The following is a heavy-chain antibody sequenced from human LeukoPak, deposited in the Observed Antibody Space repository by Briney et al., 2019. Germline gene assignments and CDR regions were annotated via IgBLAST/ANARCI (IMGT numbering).Heavy chain of an antibody. Sequence: SETLSLTCAVYGGSFSGYYWSWIRQPPGKGLEWIGEINHSGSTNYNPSLKSRVTISVDTSKNQFSLKLSSVTAADTAVYYCARGRMGYWSFDLWGRGTLITVSS. CDR2: INHSGST. V-gene: IGHV4-34*01. D-gene: IGHD2-8*01. CDR3: ARGRMGYWSFDL. J-gene: IGHJ2*01. CDR1: GGSFSGYY.